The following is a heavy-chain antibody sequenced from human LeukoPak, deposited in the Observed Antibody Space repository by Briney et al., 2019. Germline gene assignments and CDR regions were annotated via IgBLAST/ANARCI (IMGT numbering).Heavy chain of an antibody. D-gene: IGHD3-16*01. CDR3: ARAPIPYDRSRTDYRFDP. CDR1: GGSISSYY. CDR2: IYYSGST. J-gene: IGHJ5*02. Sequence: SETLSLTCSVSGGSISSYYWSWIRQPPGKGLEWIGYIYYSGSTNYNPSIKSRVTISLDTSKSQFSLKLTSVTAADTAVYYCARAPIPYDRSRTDYRFDPWGQGTLVTVAS. V-gene: IGHV4-59*01.